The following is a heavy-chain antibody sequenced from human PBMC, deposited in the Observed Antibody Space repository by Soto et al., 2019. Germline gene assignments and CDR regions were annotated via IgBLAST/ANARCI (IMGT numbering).Heavy chain of an antibody. CDR2: NNPSGGST. V-gene: IGHV1-46*01. CDR1: GYTFTSYY. J-gene: IGHJ4*02. D-gene: IGHD3-3*01. Sequence: ASVKVSCKASGYTFTSYYMHWVRQAPGQGLEWIGINNPSGGSTSYAQKFQGRVTMTRDTSTSTVYMELSSLRSEDTAVYYCARDRTKVPLRKYYFDYWGQGTLVTVSS. CDR3: ARDRTKVPLRKYYFDY.